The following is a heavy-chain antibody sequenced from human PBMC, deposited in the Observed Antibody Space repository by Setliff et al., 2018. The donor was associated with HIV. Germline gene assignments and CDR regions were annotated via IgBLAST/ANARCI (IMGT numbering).Heavy chain of an antibody. Sequence: SVKVSCKASGGTFSTYSINWVRQAPGQGLEWMGMIIPILGMADSTQKFQGRVTITADESTSTAYMELSSLRSEDTAVYYCARDPFPSTNYYDSSAYPFAEYFQHWGQGTLVTVSS. V-gene: IGHV1-69*04. CDR2: IIPILGMA. J-gene: IGHJ1*01. D-gene: IGHD3-22*01. CDR3: ARDPFPSTNYYDSSAYPFAEYFQH. CDR1: GGTFSTYS.